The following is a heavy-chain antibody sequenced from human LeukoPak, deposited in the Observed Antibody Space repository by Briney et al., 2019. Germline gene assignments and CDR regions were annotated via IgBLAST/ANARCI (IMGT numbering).Heavy chain of an antibody. J-gene: IGHJ5*02. V-gene: IGHV3-7*01. CDR1: AFTFSSYW. CDR3: ARDLVITFGGDWFDP. Sequence: GGSLRLSCAASAFTFSSYWMSWVRQAPGKGLEWVANIKQDGSEKYYVDSVKGRFTISRDNAKHSLYLQMNSLRAEDTAVYYCARDLVITFGGDWFDPWGQGTLVTVSS. CDR2: IKQDGSEK. D-gene: IGHD3-16*01.